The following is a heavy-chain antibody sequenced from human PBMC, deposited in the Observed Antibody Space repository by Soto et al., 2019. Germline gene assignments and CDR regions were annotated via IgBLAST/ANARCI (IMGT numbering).Heavy chain of an antibody. CDR1: GGTFSSYT. CDR2: IIPILGIA. Sequence: ASVKVSCTASGGTFSSYTISWVRQAPGQGLEWMGRIIPILGIANYAQKFQGRVTITADKSTSTAYMELSSLRSEDTAVYYCAWDRTKVDRKINSFDPLGGGTVVTVS. J-gene: IGHJ5*02. D-gene: IGHD5-12*01. V-gene: IGHV1-69*02. CDR3: AWDRTKVDRKINSFDP.